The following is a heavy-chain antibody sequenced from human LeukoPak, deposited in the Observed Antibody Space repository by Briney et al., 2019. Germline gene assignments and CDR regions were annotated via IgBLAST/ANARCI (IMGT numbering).Heavy chain of an antibody. V-gene: IGHV1-3*01. CDR1: GYTFTSYA. J-gene: IGHJ3*02. D-gene: IGHD2-2*01. Sequence: ASVKVSCKASGYTFTSYAMHWVRQAPGQRLEWMGWINAGNGNTKYSQKFQGRVTITRDTSASTAYMELSSLRSEDTAVHYCARVIGARYCSSTSCPDAFDIWGQGTMVTVSS. CDR2: INAGNGNT. CDR3: ARVIGARYCSSTSCPDAFDI.